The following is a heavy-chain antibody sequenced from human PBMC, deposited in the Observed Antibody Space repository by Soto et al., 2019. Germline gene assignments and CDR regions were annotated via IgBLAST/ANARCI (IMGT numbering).Heavy chain of an antibody. CDR3: EVTTGF. CDR1: GYTFTEYD. CDR2: VSPENRNA. J-gene: IGHJ4*02. D-gene: IGHD1-1*01. V-gene: IGHV1-8*01. Sequence: GASVKVSCKTSGYTFTEYDLNWVRQAPGQGLEYMGWVSPENRNAGYAPQFRGRVSMTTDTSISTAYLESTNLTYEDTAVYYCEVTTGFWGQGTMVTVSS.